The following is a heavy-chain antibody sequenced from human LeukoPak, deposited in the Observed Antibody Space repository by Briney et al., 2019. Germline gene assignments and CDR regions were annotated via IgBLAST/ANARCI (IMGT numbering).Heavy chain of an antibody. V-gene: IGHV1-2*02. J-gene: IGHJ5*02. CDR3: ARDPRGYSGYENWFDL. CDR1: GYTFTGYC. CDR2: INPNNGGT. D-gene: IGHD5-12*01. Sequence: ASVTVSCKASGYTFTGYCIHWVRQAPGQGLEWMGWINPNNGGTNYAQRYQDRVTMTRDTSISTAYMELSSLRSDDTAVYYCARDPRGYSGYENWFDLWGQGTLVTVSS.